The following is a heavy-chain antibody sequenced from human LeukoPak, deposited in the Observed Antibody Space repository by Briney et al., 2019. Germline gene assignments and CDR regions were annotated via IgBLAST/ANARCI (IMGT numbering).Heavy chain of an antibody. V-gene: IGHV1-69*13. CDR1: GGTFSSYA. Sequence: SVTVSCKASGGTFSSYAISWVRQAPGQGLEWMGGIIPIFGTANYAQKFQGRVTITADESTRTAYMELSSLRSEDTAVYYCARDQNGSGSPRHPHYDDYGRDVWGQGTTVTVSS. CDR2: IIPIFGTA. CDR3: ARDQNGSGSPRHPHYDDYGRDV. J-gene: IGHJ6*02. D-gene: IGHD3-10*01.